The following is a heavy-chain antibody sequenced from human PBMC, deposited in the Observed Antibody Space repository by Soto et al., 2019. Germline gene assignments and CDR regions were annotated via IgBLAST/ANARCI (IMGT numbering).Heavy chain of an antibody. V-gene: IGHV1-46*01. CDR1: GYTFTTYS. J-gene: IGHJ3*02. CDR2: INPSGGGT. CDR3: VRGEPRYAEAFDI. Sequence: GASVKVSCKASGYTFTTYSMHWVRQAPGQGLAWMGIINPSGGGTRYAQKFQGRVTLTRDTSTSTVYMELSSLRSEDTAVYYCVRGEPRYAEAFDIWGQGTMVTVSS. D-gene: IGHD3-9*01.